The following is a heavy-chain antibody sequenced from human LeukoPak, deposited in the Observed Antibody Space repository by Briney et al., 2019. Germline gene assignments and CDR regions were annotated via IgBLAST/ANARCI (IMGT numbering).Heavy chain of an antibody. V-gene: IGHV1-69*05. CDR3: ASEQRGARIYCSGGSCYSDY. J-gene: IGHJ4*02. Sequence: TSVKVSCKASGGTFSSYAISWVRQAPGQGLEWMGRIIPIFGTANYAQKFQGRVTITTDESTSTAYMELSSLRSEDTAAYYCASEQRGARIYCSGGSCYSDYWGQGTLVTVSS. CDR1: GGTFSSYA. D-gene: IGHD2-15*01. CDR2: IIPIFGTA.